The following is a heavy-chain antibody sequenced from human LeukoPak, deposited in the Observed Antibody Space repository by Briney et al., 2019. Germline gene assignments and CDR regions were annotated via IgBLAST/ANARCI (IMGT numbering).Heavy chain of an antibody. J-gene: IGHJ6*02. CDR2: ISYDGSNK. D-gene: IGHD1-26*01. CDR1: GFTFSSYA. CDR3: AREPSGCFGIVGATTCGFEYYYYGMDV. V-gene: IGHV3-30-3*01. Sequence: PGGSLRLSCAASGFTFSSYAMHWVRQAPGKGLEWVAVISYDGSNKYYADSVKGRFTISRDNSKNTLYLQMNSLRAEDTAVYYCAREPSGCFGIVGATTCGFEYYYYGMDVWGQGTTVTVSS.